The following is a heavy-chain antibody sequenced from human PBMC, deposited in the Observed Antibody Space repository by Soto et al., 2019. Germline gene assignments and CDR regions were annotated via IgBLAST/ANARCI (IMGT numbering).Heavy chain of an antibody. CDR3: ARGITMVRGVLLDAFDI. V-gene: IGHV1-2*04. D-gene: IGHD3-10*01. J-gene: IGHJ3*02. Sequence: ASVKVSCKASGYTFTGYYMHWVRQAPGQGLEWMGWINPNSGGTNYAQKYQGWVTMTRDTSISTAYMELSRLRSDDTAVYYCARGITMVRGVLLDAFDIWGQGTMVTVSS. CDR1: GYTFTGYY. CDR2: INPNSGGT.